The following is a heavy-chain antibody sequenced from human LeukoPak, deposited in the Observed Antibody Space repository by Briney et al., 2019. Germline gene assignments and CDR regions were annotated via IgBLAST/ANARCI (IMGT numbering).Heavy chain of an antibody. Sequence: PGGSLRLSCAASGLTFSNFWMGWVRQAPGKGLEWVANIKKDGSEQYYVDSVKGRFTISRDNAKDSLYLQMNSLRAEDTAVYYCARDCPGYYFDYWGQGTLVTVSS. J-gene: IGHJ4*02. CDR2: IKKDGSEQ. V-gene: IGHV3-7*05. CDR3: ARDCPGYYFDY. D-gene: IGHD7-27*01. CDR1: GLTFSNFW.